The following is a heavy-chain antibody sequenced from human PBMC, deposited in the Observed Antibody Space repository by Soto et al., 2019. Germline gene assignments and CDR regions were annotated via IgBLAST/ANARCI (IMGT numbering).Heavy chain of an antibody. J-gene: IGHJ4*02. Sequence: QVQLQESGPGLVKPSQTLSLTCTVSGGSISSGDYYWSWIRRPPGKCLEWIGYIYYSGSTYSNPSLKSRVTISVDTSKNQLSLKRSSVTAADTAVYYCARVRGVTYFDYWGQGTLVTVSS. CDR3: ARVRGVTYFDY. D-gene: IGHD3-10*01. CDR1: GGSISSGDYY. CDR2: IYYSGST. V-gene: IGHV4-30-4*01.